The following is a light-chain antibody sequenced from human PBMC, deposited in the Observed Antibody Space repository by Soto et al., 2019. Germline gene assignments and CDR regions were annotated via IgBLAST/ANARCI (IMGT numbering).Light chain of an antibody. J-gene: IGKJ1*01. CDR2: DAS. Sequence: EIVFTQSPATLSLSPGERATLSCRASQSVSSYLAWYQPKPGQAPRLLIYDASNRATGSPARFSGSGSGTDFTLTISSLEPEDFAVYYCQQRSNWPGFGQGTKVDIK. CDR1: QSVSSY. V-gene: IGKV3-11*01. CDR3: QQRSNWPG.